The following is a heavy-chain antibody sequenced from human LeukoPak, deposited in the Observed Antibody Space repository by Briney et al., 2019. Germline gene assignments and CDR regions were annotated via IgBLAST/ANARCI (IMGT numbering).Heavy chain of an antibody. V-gene: IGHV4-4*07. D-gene: IGHD4-17*01. CDR2: IYTSGST. CDR1: GNSFGDYY. CDR3: TRDTGTTGEVKFDP. Sequence: SETLSLTCTVSGNSFGDYYWSWIGQPAGKGLEWIGRIYTSGSTTSNPSLKSRVTMSVDTSKSQFSLNLMSVTAADTAVYYCTRDTGTTGEVKFDPWGQGTLVTVSS. J-gene: IGHJ5*02.